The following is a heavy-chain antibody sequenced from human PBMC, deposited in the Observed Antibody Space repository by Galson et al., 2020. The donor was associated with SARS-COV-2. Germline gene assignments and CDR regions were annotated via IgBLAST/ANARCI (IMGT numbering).Heavy chain of an antibody. CDR2: IYYSGST. D-gene: IGHD2-8*01. J-gene: IGHJ4*02. CDR1: GGSISRNSYY. V-gene: IGHV4-39*01. Sequence: SQTLSLTCTVSGGSISRNSYYWGWIRQPPGKGLEWIGNIYYSGSTYYNPSLKSRVTISVDTSKNQFSLKLSSVTAADTAVYYCARHSNQASPFDYWGQGTLVSVSS. CDR3: ARHSNQASPFDY.